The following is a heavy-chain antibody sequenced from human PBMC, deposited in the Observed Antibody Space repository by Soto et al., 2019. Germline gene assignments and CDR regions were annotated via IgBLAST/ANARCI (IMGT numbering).Heavy chain of an antibody. Sequence: SETLSLTCTVSGGTISSYYWSWIRQPPGKGLEWIGYIYYSGSTNYNPSLKSRVTISVDTSKNQFSLKLSSVTAADTAVYYCARDLGYGSGGFDYWGQGTLVTVSS. CDR1: GGTISSYY. D-gene: IGHD2-15*01. CDR3: ARDLGYGSGGFDY. J-gene: IGHJ4*02. CDR2: IYYSGST. V-gene: IGHV4-59*01.